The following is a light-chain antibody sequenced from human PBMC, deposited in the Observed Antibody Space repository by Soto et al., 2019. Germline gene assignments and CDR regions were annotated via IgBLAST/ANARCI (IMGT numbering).Light chain of an antibody. CDR1: QTISSW. CDR3: QQYNRFSPRT. CDR2: DAS. Sequence: DIQITQSPSSLCAAVVDRVTITCRASQTISSWLAWYQQKPGKAPKFLIYDASTLQSGIPSRFSGSGSGTEFTLTISNLQPDDFATYYCQQYNRFSPRTFGQGTKVDIK. V-gene: IGKV1-5*01. J-gene: IGKJ1*01.